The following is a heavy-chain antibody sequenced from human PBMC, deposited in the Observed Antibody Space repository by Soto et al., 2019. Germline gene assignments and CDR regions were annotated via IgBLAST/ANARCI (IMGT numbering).Heavy chain of an antibody. CDR2: IYYSGTT. J-gene: IGHJ4*02. D-gene: IGHD3-9*01. CDR1: GGSISSSSYY. CDR3: ARHRGYYDILTGYYTELNFDY. V-gene: IGHV4-39*01. Sequence: SETLSLTCTVSGGSISSSSYYWGWIRQPPGKGLEWIGSIYYSGTTYYNPSLKSRVTRSVDTSKNQFSLKLSSVTAADTAVYYCARHRGYYDILTGYYTELNFDYWGQGTLVAVPQ.